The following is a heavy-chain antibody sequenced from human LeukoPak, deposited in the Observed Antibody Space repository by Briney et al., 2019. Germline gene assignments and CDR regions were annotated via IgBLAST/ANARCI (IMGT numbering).Heavy chain of an antibody. Sequence: SETQSLTCTVSGGSISSSSYYWGWIRQPPGEGLEWIGSIYYSGSTYYNPSLKSRVTISVDTSKNQFSLKLSSVTAADTAVYYCARHRLYGSGKFQWFDPWGQGTLVTVSS. CDR1: GGSISSSSYY. V-gene: IGHV4-39*01. D-gene: IGHD3-10*01. J-gene: IGHJ5*02. CDR3: ARHRLYGSGKFQWFDP. CDR2: IYYSGST.